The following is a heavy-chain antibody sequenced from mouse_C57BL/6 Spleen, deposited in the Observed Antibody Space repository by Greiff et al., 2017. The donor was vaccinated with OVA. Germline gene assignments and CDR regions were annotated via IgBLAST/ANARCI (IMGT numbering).Heavy chain of an antibody. CDR2: ISSGSSTI. Sequence: EVQRVESGGGLVKPGGSLKLSCAASGFTFSDYGMHWVRQAPEKGLEWVAYISSGSSTIYYADTVKGRFTISRDNAKNTLFLQMTSLRSEDTAMYYCANYYGSSYGGYYAMDYWGQGTSVTVSS. J-gene: IGHJ4*01. V-gene: IGHV5-17*01. CDR1: GFTFSDYG. CDR3: ANYYGSSYGGYYAMDY. D-gene: IGHD1-1*01.